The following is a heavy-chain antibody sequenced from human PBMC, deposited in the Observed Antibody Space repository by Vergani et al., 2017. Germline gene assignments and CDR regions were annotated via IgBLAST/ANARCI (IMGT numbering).Heavy chain of an antibody. CDR3: ARDHRDYNNYPGTFDI. V-gene: IGHV3-23*01. CDR1: GFTFSSYA. D-gene: IGHD5-24*01. J-gene: IGHJ3*02. Sequence: EVQLLESGGALVQPGGSLRLSCVASGFTFSSYAITWVRQAPGKGLEWVSAISGSGGSTYYADSVKGRFSISRDNAKSSLFLQMDSLRAEDTAVYYCARDHRDYNNYPGTFDIWGQGSMVTVSS. CDR2: ISGSGGST.